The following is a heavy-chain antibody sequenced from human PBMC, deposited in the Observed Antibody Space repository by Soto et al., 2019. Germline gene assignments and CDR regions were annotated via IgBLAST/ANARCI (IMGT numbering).Heavy chain of an antibody. Sequence: QVHLVQSGAEVKKPGASVKVSCMASGYNFIAQNIHWVRQAPGLGLEWMGKMNPNSGGSDYAPEFPGRVTVTRDTSISTVYMELTSLKSHDTAVYYCARERHLNSPSDAFDLWGQGTMVIVSS. CDR2: MNPNSGGS. J-gene: IGHJ3*01. D-gene: IGHD1-7*01. CDR3: ARERHLNSPSDAFDL. CDR1: GYNFIAQN. V-gene: IGHV1-2*02.